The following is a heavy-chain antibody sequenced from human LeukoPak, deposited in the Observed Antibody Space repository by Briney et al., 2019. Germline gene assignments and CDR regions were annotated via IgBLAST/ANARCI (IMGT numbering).Heavy chain of an antibody. CDR2: INHSGST. Sequence: SETLSLTCAVYGGSFSGYYWSWIRQPPGKGLEWIGEINHSGSTNNNPSLKSRVTISVDTSKNQFSLKLSSVTAADTAVYYCARVRGYSYGQEIDYWGQGTLVTVSS. CDR3: ARVRGYSYGQEIDY. V-gene: IGHV4-34*01. CDR1: GGSFSGYY. D-gene: IGHD5-18*01. J-gene: IGHJ4*02.